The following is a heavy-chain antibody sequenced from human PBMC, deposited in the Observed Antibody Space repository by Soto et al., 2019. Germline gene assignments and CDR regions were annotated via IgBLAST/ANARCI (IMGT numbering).Heavy chain of an antibody. CDR2: INHSGST. D-gene: IGHD5-18*01. CDR3: VRRASDTYYSYYGMEV. V-gene: IGHV4-34*01. CDR1: RGSFSGYY. Sequence: SETLSLTCAVYRGSFSGYYWSWIRQPPGKGLEWIGEINHSGSTNYNPSLKSRVTISVDTSKNQFSLKLSSVTAADTAVHYCVRRASDTYYSYYGMEVWGQGTTVT. J-gene: IGHJ6*02.